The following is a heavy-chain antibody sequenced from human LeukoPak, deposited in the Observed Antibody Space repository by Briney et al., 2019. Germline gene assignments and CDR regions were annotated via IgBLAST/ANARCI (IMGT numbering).Heavy chain of an antibody. Sequence: GGSLRLSCAASGLTFRSYAMQWVRQAPGKGLEWVTIISFDGNDKFYADSVEGRFTSSRDNSKNPLYLQMNRLRAEDTAVSLCTRENGDYVNDFWGQGTLVTASS. J-gene: IGHJ4*02. V-gene: IGHV3-30*04. CDR1: GLTFRSYA. D-gene: IGHD4-17*01. CDR2: ISFDGNDK. CDR3: TRENGDYVNDF.